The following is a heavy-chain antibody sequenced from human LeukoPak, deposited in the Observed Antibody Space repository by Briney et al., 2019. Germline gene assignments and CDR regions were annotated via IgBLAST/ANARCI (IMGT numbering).Heavy chain of an antibody. CDR2: ITPSESYT. V-gene: IGHV5-10-1*01. CDR1: GYSFTSYW. J-gene: IGHJ3*02. Sequence: GQSLRISCKGSGYSFTSYWISWVRQMPGKGLEWMGRITPSESYTNYSPSFQGHVTISADKSITTAYLQWSSLKASDTAMYYCARQDPLDAFDIWGQGTMVTVSS. CDR3: ARQDPLDAFDI.